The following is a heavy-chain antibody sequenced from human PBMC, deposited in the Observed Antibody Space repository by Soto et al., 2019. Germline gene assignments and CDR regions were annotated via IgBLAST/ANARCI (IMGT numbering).Heavy chain of an antibody. D-gene: IGHD1-26*01. Sequence: QVQLVESGGGVVQPGRSLRLSCTASAFTFSSSAMHWVRQAPGKGLEWVAVMWADGSNRHYADSVKSRFTISRDNSKNTLYLQMNSLRAEDTAVYYCASPIFPWEWEVVGHWGQGTLVTVSS. CDR3: ASPIFPWEWEVVGH. J-gene: IGHJ4*02. CDR2: MWADGSNR. V-gene: IGHV3-33*01. CDR1: AFTFSSSA.